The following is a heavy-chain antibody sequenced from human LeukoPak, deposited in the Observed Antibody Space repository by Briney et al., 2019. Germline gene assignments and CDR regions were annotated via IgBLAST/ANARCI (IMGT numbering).Heavy chain of an antibody. D-gene: IGHD3-9*01. Sequence: SVKVSCKASGGTFSSYAISWVRQAPGQGLEWMGRIIPILGIANYAQEFQGRVTITADKSTSTAYMELSSLRSEDTAVYYCARDGMRYFDWLLPYGIRYYFDYWGQGTLVTVSS. CDR3: ARDGMRYFDWLLPYGIRYYFDY. V-gene: IGHV1-69*04. CDR2: IIPILGIA. CDR1: GGTFSSYA. J-gene: IGHJ4*02.